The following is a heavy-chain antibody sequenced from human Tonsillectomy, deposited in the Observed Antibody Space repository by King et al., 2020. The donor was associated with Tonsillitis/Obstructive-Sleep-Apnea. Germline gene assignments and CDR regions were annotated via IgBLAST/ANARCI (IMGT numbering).Heavy chain of an antibody. CDR1: GYTFTTYD. CDR3: ARDYYDSSGYYHGYFKH. D-gene: IGHD3-22*01. CDR2: SRPNNGDT. Sequence: QLQLVQSGAEVKKPGASVKVSCKASGYTFTTYDITWVRQAPGQGLEWMGWSRPNNGDTNYAQKLQGRVTMTSDTSTNTAYMELRSLRSDDTALYYCARDYYDSSGYYHGYFKHWGQGTLVTVSS. J-gene: IGHJ1*01. V-gene: IGHV1-18*01.